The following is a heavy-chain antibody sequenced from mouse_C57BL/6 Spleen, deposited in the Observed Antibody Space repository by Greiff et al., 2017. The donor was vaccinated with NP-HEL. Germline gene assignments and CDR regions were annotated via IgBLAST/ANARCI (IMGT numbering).Heavy chain of an antibody. V-gene: IGHV1-54*01. D-gene: IGHD4-1*01. CDR3: ARSLSNWDY. Sequence: LVESGAELVRPGTSVKVSCKASGYAFTNYLIEWVKQRPGQGLEWIGVINPGSGGTNYNEKFKGKATLTADKSSSTAYMQLSSLTSEDSAVYFCARSLSNWDYWGQGTTLTVSS. CDR2: INPGSGGT. CDR1: GYAFTNYL. J-gene: IGHJ2*01.